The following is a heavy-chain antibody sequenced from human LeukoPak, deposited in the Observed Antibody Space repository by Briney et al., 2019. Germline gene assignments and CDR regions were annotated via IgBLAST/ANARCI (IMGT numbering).Heavy chain of an antibody. CDR3: SRQRSTITGTLWHFDF. J-gene: IGHJ4*02. CDR1: GFTFGDYA. CDR2: IRGKTYGGAT. Sequence: GGSLRLSCTTSGFTFGDYAMSWVRQAPGKGLEGIAFIRGKTYGGATDYAASVKGRFTISRDGSKSIAYLQMTSLKTEDTAVYYCSRQRSTITGTLWHFDFWGQGTLVTVSS. V-gene: IGHV3-49*04. D-gene: IGHD1-20*01.